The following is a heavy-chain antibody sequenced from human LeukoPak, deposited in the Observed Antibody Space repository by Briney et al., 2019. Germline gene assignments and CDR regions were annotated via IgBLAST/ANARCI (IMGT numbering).Heavy chain of an antibody. Sequence: GASVKVSCKASGYTFTSYGISWVRQAPGQGLEWMGWISAYNGNTNYAQKLQGRVTMTTDTSTSTAYMELRSLRSDDTAVYYCARGGLLYYYDSSGYYYNYWGQGTLVTVSS. V-gene: IGHV1-18*04. D-gene: IGHD3-22*01. CDR3: ARGGLLYYYDSSGYYYNY. J-gene: IGHJ4*02. CDR2: ISAYNGNT. CDR1: GYTFTSYG.